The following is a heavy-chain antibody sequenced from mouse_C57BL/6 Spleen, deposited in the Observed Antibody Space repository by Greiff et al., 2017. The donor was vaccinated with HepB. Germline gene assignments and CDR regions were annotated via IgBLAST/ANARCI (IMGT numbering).Heavy chain of an antibody. CDR1: GYAFSSYW. D-gene: IGHD1-1*01. CDR2: IYPGDGDT. Sequence: QVQLKQSGAELVKPGASVKISCKASGYAFSSYWMNWVKQRPGKGLEWIGQIYPGDGDTNYNGKFKGKATLTADKSSSTAYMQLSSLTSEDSAVYFCARRGRGSSYEDWYFDVWGTGTTVTVSS. V-gene: IGHV1-80*01. J-gene: IGHJ1*03. CDR3: ARRGRGSSYEDWYFDV.